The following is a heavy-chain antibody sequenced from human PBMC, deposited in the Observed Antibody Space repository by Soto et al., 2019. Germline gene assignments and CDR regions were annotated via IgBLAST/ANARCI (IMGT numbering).Heavy chain of an antibody. CDR3: ARGGGEDAFDI. V-gene: IGHV3-21*01. CDR1: GFTFSSYS. Sequence: EVQLVESGGGLVKPGGSLRLSCAASGFTFSSYSMNWVRQAPGKGLEWVSSISSSSSYIYYADSVKGRFTISRDNAKNSLYLQMNSLRAEDTAVYYCARGGGEDAFDIWCQGSMVTVSS. CDR2: ISSSSSYI. J-gene: IGHJ3*02.